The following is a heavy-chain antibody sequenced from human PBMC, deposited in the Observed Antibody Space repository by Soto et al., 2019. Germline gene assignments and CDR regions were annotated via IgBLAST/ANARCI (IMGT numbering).Heavy chain of an antibody. Sequence: GGSLRLSXTAAGFTFGDYAMSWVRQAPGKGLEWVGYIRSKASGGTSEYAASVKGRFTFSRDDSKSTAYLQMNSLKIEDTAIYYCTRDQPITPWGQGTMVTVSS. J-gene: IGHJ3*01. CDR2: IRSKASGGTS. V-gene: IGHV3-49*04. CDR1: GFTFGDYA. CDR3: TRDQPITP. D-gene: IGHD3-10*01.